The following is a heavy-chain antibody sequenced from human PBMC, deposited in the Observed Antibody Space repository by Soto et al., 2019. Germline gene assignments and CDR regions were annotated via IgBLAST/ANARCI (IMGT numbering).Heavy chain of an antibody. Sequence: AASVPVSCKSSGYTFSNYGISWVRQPPGQGLEWMGWISAYNGDTNYAQKFQGRVTMTTDTFTSTAYMELRSLRSDDTAMYYCQGDASNSNGYRFWFDPWGQGTLVTVSS. CDR3: QGDASNSNGYRFWFDP. V-gene: IGHV1-18*04. J-gene: IGHJ5*02. D-gene: IGHD6-19*01. CDR1: GYTFSNYG. CDR2: ISAYNGDT.